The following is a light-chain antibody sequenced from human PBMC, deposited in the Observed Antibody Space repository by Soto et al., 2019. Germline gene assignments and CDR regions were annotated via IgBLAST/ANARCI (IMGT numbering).Light chain of an antibody. CDR3: QQCYMGWT. CDR2: DAS. V-gene: IGKV1-5*01. J-gene: IGKJ1*01. Sequence: IQMTQSPSTLSASFGARVTITCRASQSIGRFLAWYQHQPGKAPKLLIYDASTVESGVPSRFSGTGSGTEFTFSITSLQPEDFGTYYCQQCYMGWTFGQGTKVDIK. CDR1: QSIGRF.